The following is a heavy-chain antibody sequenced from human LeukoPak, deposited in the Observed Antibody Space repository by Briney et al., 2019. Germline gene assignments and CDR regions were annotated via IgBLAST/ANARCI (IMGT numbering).Heavy chain of an antibody. V-gene: IGHV3-23*01. CDR3: AKDGSGYSYGCIDY. CDR2: ISGSGGST. D-gene: IGHD5-18*01. CDR1: GFTFSSYA. J-gene: IGHJ4*02. Sequence: PGGSLRLSCAASGFTFSSYAMSWVRQAPGKGLEWVSAISGSGGSTYYADSVKGRFTISRDNSKNTLYLQMNSLRAEDMAVYYCAKDGSGYSYGCIDYWGQGTLVTVSS.